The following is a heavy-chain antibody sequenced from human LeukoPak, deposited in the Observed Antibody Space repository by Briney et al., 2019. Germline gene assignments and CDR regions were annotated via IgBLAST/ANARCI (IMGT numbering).Heavy chain of an antibody. CDR1: GFTFSSYG. CDR2: ISYDGSNK. Sequence: GGSLRLSCAASGFTFSSYGMHWVRHAPGKGLEWVAVISYDGSNKYYADSVKARFTISRDNSKNTLYLQMNSLRAEDTAVYYCAKDRWDLGVYYGMDVWGKGTTVTVSS. CDR3: AKDRWDLGVYYGMDV. D-gene: IGHD1-26*01. V-gene: IGHV3-30*18. J-gene: IGHJ6*04.